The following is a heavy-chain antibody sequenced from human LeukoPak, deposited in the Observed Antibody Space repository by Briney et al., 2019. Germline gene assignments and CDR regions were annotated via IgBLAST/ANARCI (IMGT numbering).Heavy chain of an antibody. CDR1: GFTFSSYG. D-gene: IGHD1-20*01. CDR2: ISYDGSNK. V-gene: IGHV3-30*18. Sequence: GGSLRLSCVASGFTFSSYGMHWVRQAPGKGLEWVAVISYDGSNKYYADSVKGRFTISRDNSKNTLYLQMHSLRPEGTAVYYCAKSRHPYNWNDGAFFDYWGQGTLVTVSS. CDR3: AKSRHPYNWNDGAFFDY. J-gene: IGHJ4*02.